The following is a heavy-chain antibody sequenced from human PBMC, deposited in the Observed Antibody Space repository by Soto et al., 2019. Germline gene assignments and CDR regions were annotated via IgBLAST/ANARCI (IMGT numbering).Heavy chain of an antibody. Sequence: GGSLRLSCAASGFTFSSYAMHWVRQAPGKGLEWVAVISYDGSNKYYADSVKGRFTISRDNSKNTLYLQMNSLRAEDTAVYYCVCLEIPYYYDSSAYFYYGMDVWGQGTTVTVSS. CDR2: ISYDGSNK. V-gene: IGHV3-30-3*01. J-gene: IGHJ6*02. CDR1: GFTFSSYA. D-gene: IGHD3-22*01. CDR3: VCLEIPYYYDSSAYFYYGMDV.